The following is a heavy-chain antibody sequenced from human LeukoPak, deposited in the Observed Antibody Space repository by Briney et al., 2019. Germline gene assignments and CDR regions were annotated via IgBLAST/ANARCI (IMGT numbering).Heavy chain of an antibody. D-gene: IGHD3-22*01. CDR3: ARAPVIYYDSSGYYAADAFDI. CDR2: INHSGST. V-gene: IGHV4-34*01. Sequence: SETLSLTCTVSGGSISSYYWSWIRQPPGKGLEWIGEINHSGSTNYNPSLKSRVTISVDTSKNQFSLKLSSVTAADTAVYYCARAPVIYYDSSGYYAADAFDIWGQGTMVTVSS. CDR1: GGSISSYY. J-gene: IGHJ3*02.